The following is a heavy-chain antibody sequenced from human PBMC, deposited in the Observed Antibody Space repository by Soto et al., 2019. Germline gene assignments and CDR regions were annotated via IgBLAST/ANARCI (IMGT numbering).Heavy chain of an antibody. D-gene: IGHD3-10*01. V-gene: IGHV3-30-3*01. CDR1: GFTFSSYA. Sequence: QVQLVESGGGVVQPGRSLRLSCAASGFTFSSYAMHWVRQAPGKGLEWVAVISYDGSNKYYADSVKGRFTISRDNSKNTLYLQMNSLRAEDTAVYYCARGPYYYGSGSGSPRINWFDPWGQGTLVTVSS. CDR2: ISYDGSNK. CDR3: ARGPYYYGSGSGSPRINWFDP. J-gene: IGHJ5*02.